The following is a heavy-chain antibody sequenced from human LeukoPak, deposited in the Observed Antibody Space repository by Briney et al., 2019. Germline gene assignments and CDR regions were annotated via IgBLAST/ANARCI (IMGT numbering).Heavy chain of an antibody. V-gene: IGHV3-7*01. CDR2: IKQDGSEK. CDR3: ARSTSLSIAVAGYDY. J-gene: IGHJ4*02. CDR1: GFTLSSYW. D-gene: IGHD6-19*01. Sequence: GGSLRLSCAASGFTLSSYWMSWVRQAPGKGLEWVANIKQDGSEKYYVDSVKGRFTISRDNAKNSLYLQMNSLRAEDTAVYYCARSTSLSIAVAGYDYWGQGTLVTVSS.